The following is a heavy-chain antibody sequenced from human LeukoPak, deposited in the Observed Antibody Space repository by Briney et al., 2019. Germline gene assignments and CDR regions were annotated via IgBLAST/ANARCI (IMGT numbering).Heavy chain of an antibody. CDR3: ATQRGSYLWGTDFDY. Sequence: GASVRVSCKASGYTFTGYYMHWVRQAPGQGLEWMGWINPNSGDTKYSQKFQGRVTMTRDTSTNTAYMELSRLRSDDTAVYYCATQRGSYLWGTDFDYWGQGTLVTVSS. D-gene: IGHD3-16*01. CDR2: INPNSGDT. V-gene: IGHV1-2*02. CDR1: GYTFTGYY. J-gene: IGHJ4*02.